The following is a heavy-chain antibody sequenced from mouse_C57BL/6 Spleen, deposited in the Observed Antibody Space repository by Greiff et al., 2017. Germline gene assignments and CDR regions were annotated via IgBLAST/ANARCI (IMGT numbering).Heavy chain of an antibody. CDR3: VRLDYGSTFAY. Sequence: EVHLVESGGGLVQPKGSLKLSCAASGFSFNTYAMNWVRQAPGKGLEWVARIRSKSNNYATYYADSVKDRFTISRDDSESMLYLQMNNLKTEDTAMDYCVRLDYGSTFAYWGQGTLVTVSA. J-gene: IGHJ3*01. CDR2: IRSKSNNYAT. D-gene: IGHD1-1*01. CDR1: GFSFNTYA. V-gene: IGHV10-1*01.